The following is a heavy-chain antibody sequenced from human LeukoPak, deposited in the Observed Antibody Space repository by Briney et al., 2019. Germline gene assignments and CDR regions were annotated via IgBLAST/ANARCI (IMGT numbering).Heavy chain of an antibody. CDR1: GFTFSDYD. V-gene: IGHV3-13*01. J-gene: IGHJ4*02. CDR3: ARVAKERVGGVYYFDY. Sequence: GGSLRLSCAASGFTFSDYDMYWVRQATGKGLEWVSAIGTAGDTYYTGSVKGRFTISRENAKNSLYLQMNSLRAGDTAVYYCARVAKERVGGVYYFDYWGQGTLVTVSS. D-gene: IGHD1-1*01. CDR2: IGTAGDT.